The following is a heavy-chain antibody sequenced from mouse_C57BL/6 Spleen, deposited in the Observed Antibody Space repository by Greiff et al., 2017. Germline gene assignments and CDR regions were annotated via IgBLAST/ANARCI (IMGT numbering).Heavy chain of an antibody. V-gene: IGHV14-4*01. CDR3: TPRYGSSWFAY. D-gene: IGHD1-1*01. J-gene: IGHJ3*01. Sequence: VQLQQSGAELVRPGASVKLSCTASGFNIKDDYMHWVKQRPEQGLEWIGWIDPENGDTEYASKFQGKATITADTSSNTAYLLLSSMTSEDTAVYYCTPRYGSSWFAYWGQGTLVTVSA. CDR2: IDPENGDT. CDR1: GFNIKDDY.